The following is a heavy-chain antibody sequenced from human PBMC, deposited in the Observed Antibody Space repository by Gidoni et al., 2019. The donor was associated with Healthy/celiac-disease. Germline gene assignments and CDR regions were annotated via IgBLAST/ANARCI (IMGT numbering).Heavy chain of an antibody. CDR2: ISGSGGST. D-gene: IGHD2-15*01. CDR1: GFTFSSYA. Sequence: EVQLLESGGGLVQPGGSLRLSCAASGFTFSSYAMSWVRQAPGKGREWVSAISGSGGSTYYADSVKGRFTISRDNSKNTLYLQMNSLRAEDTAVYYCAKEKTSCSGGSCYSAAPDYWGQGTLVTVSS. J-gene: IGHJ4*02. V-gene: IGHV3-23*01. CDR3: AKEKTSCSGGSCYSAAPDY.